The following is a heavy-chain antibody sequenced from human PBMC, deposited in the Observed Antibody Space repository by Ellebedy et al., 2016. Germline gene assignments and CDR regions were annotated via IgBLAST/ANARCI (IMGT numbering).Heavy chain of an antibody. CDR3: ARDGRMLGLDGYFDL. CDR1: GFPFSSYS. Sequence: GESLKISXAASGFPFSSYSMDWVRQAPGKGLEWVAVIWYDGSSDYYADSVKGRFTISRDNSKSTLYLQLNSLRAEDTAVYYCARDGRMLGLDGYFDLWGRGALVTVSS. J-gene: IGHJ2*01. D-gene: IGHD3-10*02. V-gene: IGHV3-33*01. CDR2: IWYDGSSD.